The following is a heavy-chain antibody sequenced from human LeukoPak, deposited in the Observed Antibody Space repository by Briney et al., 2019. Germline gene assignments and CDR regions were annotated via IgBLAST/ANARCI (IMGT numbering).Heavy chain of an antibody. CDR2: IYYSGST. Sequence: PSETLSLTCTVSGGSISSSSYYWGWIRQPPGKGLEWIGSIYYSGSTYYNPSLKSRVTISVDTSKNQFSLKLSSVTAADTAVYYCARQAECSGGSCPSVSDYYYYYGMDVWGQGTTVTVSS. V-gene: IGHV4-39*01. J-gene: IGHJ6*02. D-gene: IGHD2-15*01. CDR3: ARQAECSGGSCPSVSDYYYYYGMDV. CDR1: GGSISSSSYY.